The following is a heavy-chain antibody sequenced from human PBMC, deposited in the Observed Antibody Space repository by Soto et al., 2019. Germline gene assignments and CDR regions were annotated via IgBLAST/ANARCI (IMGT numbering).Heavy chain of an antibody. CDR3: ATDTILYRMDV. CDR2: ISSISSYI. J-gene: IGHJ6*02. D-gene: IGHD3-3*01. Sequence: PGGALRVSCATPVFTLRSYSMNWVRQAPGKGLEWVSSISSISSYIYYADSVKGRFTISRDNAKNSLYLQMNSLRAEDTAVYYCATDTILYRMDVWGQGTTVNVSS. V-gene: IGHV3-21*01. CDR1: VFTLRSYS.